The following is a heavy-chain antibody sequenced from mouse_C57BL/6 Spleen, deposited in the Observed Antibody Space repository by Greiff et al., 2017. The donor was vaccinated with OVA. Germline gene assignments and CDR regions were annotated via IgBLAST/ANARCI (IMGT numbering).Heavy chain of an antibody. CDR1: GYTFTSYW. J-gene: IGHJ4*01. Sequence: QVQLQQPGAELVKPGASVKLSCKASGYTFTSYWMHWVKQRPGQGLEWIGMIHPNSGSTNYNEKFKSKATLTVDKSSSTAYMQLSSLTSEDSAVYYCARSGWDDAMDYWGQGTSVTVSS. V-gene: IGHV1-64*01. D-gene: IGHD4-1*01. CDR3: ARSGWDDAMDY. CDR2: IHPNSGST.